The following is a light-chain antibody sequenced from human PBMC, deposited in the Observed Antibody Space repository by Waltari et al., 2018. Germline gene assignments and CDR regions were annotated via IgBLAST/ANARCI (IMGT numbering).Light chain of an antibody. V-gene: IGKV3-20*01. CDR2: GSS. CDR3: QQYGTPPWT. J-gene: IGKJ1*01. Sequence: EIVLTQSPGTLSLSTGERATILCRAMQSITSYYLAWYQQKSGQAPRLLIYGSSNRATGIPDRFSGSGSGTDFTLSISRLEPEDFAVYYCQQYGTPPWTFGQGTKVEIK. CDR1: QSITSYY.